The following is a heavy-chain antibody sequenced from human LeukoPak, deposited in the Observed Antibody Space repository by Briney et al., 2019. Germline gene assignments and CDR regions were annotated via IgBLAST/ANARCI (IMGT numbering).Heavy chain of an antibody. V-gene: IGHV5-51*01. CDR1: GYSFTSYW. CDR3: ARHSPQYSGSYWSFDY. CDR2: IYPGHSDT. D-gene: IGHD1-26*01. J-gene: IGHJ4*02. Sequence: GESLKISCKGSGYSFTSYWIGWVRQMPGKGLEWMGIIYPGHSDTRYSPSVQGQVTISADKSIRTAYLQWSSLKASDTAMYYCARHSPQYSGSYWSFDYWGQGTLVTVSS.